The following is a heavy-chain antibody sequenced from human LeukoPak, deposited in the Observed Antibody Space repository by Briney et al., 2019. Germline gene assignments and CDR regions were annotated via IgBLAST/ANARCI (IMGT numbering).Heavy chain of an antibody. V-gene: IGHV4-34*01. CDR3: ARRRYGSGSYSRFDY. J-gene: IGHJ4*02. Sequence: SETLSLTCAVYGGSFSGYYWSWIRQPPGKGLEWIGEINHSGSTNYNPSLKSRVTISVDTSKNQFSLKLSSVTAADTAVYYRARRRYGSGSYSRFDYWGQGTLVTVSS. CDR2: INHSGST. CDR1: GGSFSGYY. D-gene: IGHD3-10*01.